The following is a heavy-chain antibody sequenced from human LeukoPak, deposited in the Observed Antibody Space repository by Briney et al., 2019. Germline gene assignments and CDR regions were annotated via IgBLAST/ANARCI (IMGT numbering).Heavy chain of an antibody. D-gene: IGHD6-19*01. CDR3: ARDRGGVAEYEFDY. CDR2: IRYDGSNK. Sequence: SGGSLRLSRAASGFTFSSYGMHWVRQAPGKGLEWVAFIRYDGSNKYYADSVKGRFTISRDNSNNTLYLQMGSLRTEDMAVYYCARDRGGVAEYEFDYWGQGTLVTVSS. J-gene: IGHJ4*02. CDR1: GFTFSSYG. V-gene: IGHV3-30*02.